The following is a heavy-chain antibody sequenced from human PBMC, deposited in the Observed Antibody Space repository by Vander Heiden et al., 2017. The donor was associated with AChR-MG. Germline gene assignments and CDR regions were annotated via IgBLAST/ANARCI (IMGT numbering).Heavy chain of an antibody. J-gene: IGHJ6*02. V-gene: IGHV3-7*03. CDR1: GFTFNTYW. D-gene: IGHD3-10*01. CDR3: SRGMVRGVPKPYYYGMDV. CDR2: IRHDGSEK. Sequence: EVLLVEFGGGLVQPGGSLRLPCAASGFTFNTYWLTWVRQAPGKGLEWVANIRHDGSEKYYVDSVRGRFTISKDNARNSVYLQMNSLRAEDTAVYYCSRGMVRGVPKPYYYGMDVWGQGTTVTVSS.